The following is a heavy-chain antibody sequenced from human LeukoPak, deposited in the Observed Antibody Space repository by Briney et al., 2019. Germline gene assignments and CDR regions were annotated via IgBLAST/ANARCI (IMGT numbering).Heavy chain of an antibody. Sequence: PSETLSLTCTVSDDSINDHYWSWIRQPPGEGMEWIGYIYSSVSSNYNPALKSRVTISIATSDSQVSLQLSSVIAADTAIHYCAKASWVSSTDAVPWGQGTLVTVSS. CDR3: AKASWVSSTDAVP. V-gene: IGHV4-4*09. J-gene: IGHJ5*02. CDR2: IYSSVSS. D-gene: IGHD3-16*01. CDR1: DDSINDHY.